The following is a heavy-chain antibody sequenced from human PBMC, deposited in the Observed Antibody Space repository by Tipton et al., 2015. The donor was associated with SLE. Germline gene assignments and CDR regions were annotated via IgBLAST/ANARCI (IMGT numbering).Heavy chain of an antibody. CDR2: IYYSGST. Sequence: TLSLTCAVSGGSISSSNYWSWIRQPPGKGLEWIGYIYYSGSTNYNPSLKSRVTISVDTSKNQFSLKLSSVTAADTAVYYCARVSGSSWYVSFYYGMDVWGQGTTVTVSS. CDR1: GGSISSSNY. D-gene: IGHD6-13*01. J-gene: IGHJ6*02. CDR3: ARVSGSSWYVSFYYGMDV. V-gene: IGHV4-61*05.